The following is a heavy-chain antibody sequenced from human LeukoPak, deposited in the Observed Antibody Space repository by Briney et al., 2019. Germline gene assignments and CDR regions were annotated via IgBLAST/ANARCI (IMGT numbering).Heavy chain of an antibody. D-gene: IGHD6-13*01. V-gene: IGHV4-59*08. J-gene: IGHJ4*02. Sequence: SETLSLTCTVSGGSISSHYWSWLRQPPGKGLEWIGYIYYSGSTNYNPSLKSRVTISVDASKNQFSLQLFSVTAADTAVYYCARQSRGAAAGNDYWGQGTLVTVSS. CDR3: ARQSRGAAAGNDY. CDR1: GGSISSHY. CDR2: IYYSGST.